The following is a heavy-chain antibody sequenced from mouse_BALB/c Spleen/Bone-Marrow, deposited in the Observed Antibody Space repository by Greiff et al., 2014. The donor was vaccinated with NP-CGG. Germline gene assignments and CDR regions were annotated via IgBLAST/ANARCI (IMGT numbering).Heavy chain of an antibody. V-gene: IGHV3-6*02. Sequence: ESGPGLVKPSQSLSLTCSVTGYSITSGYYWNWIRQFPGNKLEWMGYISYDGSNNYNPSLKNRTSITRDTSKNQFFLKLNSVTTEDTATYYCARDRAMDYWGQGTSVTVSS. CDR3: ARDRAMDY. CDR1: GYSITSGYY. J-gene: IGHJ4*01. CDR2: ISYDGSN.